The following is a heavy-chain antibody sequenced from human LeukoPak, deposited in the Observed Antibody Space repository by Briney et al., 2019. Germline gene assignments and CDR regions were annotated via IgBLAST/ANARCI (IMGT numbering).Heavy chain of an antibody. CDR2: ISYDGSNK. Sequence: GGSLRLSCAASGFTFSSYGMHWVRQAPGKGLEWVAVISYDGSNKYYADSVKGRFTISRDNSKNTLYLQMNSLRAEDTAVYYCAKEEYYYGSRSGYYYYYGMDAWGQGTTVTVS. CDR3: AKEEYYYGSRSGYYYYYGMDA. V-gene: IGHV3-30*18. D-gene: IGHD3-10*01. CDR1: GFTFSSYG. J-gene: IGHJ6*02.